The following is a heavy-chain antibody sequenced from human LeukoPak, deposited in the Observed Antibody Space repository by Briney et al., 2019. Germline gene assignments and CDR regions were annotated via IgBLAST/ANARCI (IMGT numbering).Heavy chain of an antibody. CDR2: INWNGGST. V-gene: IGHV3-20*04. CDR1: GFTFDDYG. CDR3: ARDRNGDYANGVFDY. J-gene: IGHJ4*02. D-gene: IGHD4-17*01. Sequence: GGSLRLSCAASGFTFDDYGMGWVRQAPGKGLEWVSGINWNGGSTGYADSVKGRFTISRDNAKNSLYLQMNSLRAEDTALYYCARDRNGDYANGVFDYWGQGTLVTVSS.